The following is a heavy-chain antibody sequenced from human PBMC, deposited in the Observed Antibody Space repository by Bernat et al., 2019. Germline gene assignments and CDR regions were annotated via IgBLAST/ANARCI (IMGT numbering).Heavy chain of an antibody. CDR3: ARDKRVNIATPDGSFDI. D-gene: IGHD5-12*01. CDR2: ISGSGINT. Sequence: EVQLVESGGGLVKPGGSLRLSCAASGFTFSSYSMNWVRQAPGKGLEWVSHISGSGINTYYADSVKGRFTISRDNSKNTLSLQLNSLRAEDTAIYHCARDKRVNIATPDGSFDIWGQGTTVIVS. V-gene: IGHV3-21*04. J-gene: IGHJ3*02. CDR1: GFTFSSYS.